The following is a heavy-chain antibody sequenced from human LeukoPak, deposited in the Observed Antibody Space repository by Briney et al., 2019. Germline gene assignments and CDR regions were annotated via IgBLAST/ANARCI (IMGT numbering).Heavy chain of an antibody. CDR3: ARVRDYYDFWSGYYAD. V-gene: IGHV1-18*01. Sequence: GASVKVSCKTSGYTFTSYGTTWVRQAPGQGLEWMVLISAYSGKTNYTQKFQGRVTMTTETSTSSAYMELRSLRSDDTGVYYCARVRDYYDFWSGYYADWGQGTLVTVSS. D-gene: IGHD3-3*01. CDR1: GYTFTSYG. CDR2: ISAYSGKT. J-gene: IGHJ4*02.